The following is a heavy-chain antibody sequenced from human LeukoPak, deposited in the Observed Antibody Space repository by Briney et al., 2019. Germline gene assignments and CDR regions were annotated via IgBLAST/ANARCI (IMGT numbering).Heavy chain of an antibody. CDR1: GGSISSSSYY. J-gene: IGHJ5*02. D-gene: IGHD3-16*01. CDR3: ARLSWGSYWIDP. Sequence: SETLSLTCSVSGGSISSSSYYWAWIRQPPGKGLEWVGTIYYGAGPYYNPSLMSRVTISFDTSKNQFSLRTTSVTAADTAVYYCARLSWGSYWIDPWGQGTLVTVSS. V-gene: IGHV4-39*01. CDR2: IYYGAGP.